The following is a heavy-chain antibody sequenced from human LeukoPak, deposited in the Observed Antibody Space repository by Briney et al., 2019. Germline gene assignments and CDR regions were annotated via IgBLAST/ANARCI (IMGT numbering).Heavy chain of an antibody. CDR2: ISCNSGSI. J-gene: IGHJ4*02. CDR3: STDNCAAAGRGTVFDY. Sequence: GRSLRLSCAASGFTFDGYAMHWVRQAPGKGLEWVSGISCNSGSIGYADSVSGLFTFSRDNAKNSLYLQMNSLTAEAMVFYYCSTDNCAAAGRGTVFDYWGQGTLVTVSS. V-gene: IGHV3-9*03. D-gene: IGHD6-13*01. CDR1: GFTFDGYA.